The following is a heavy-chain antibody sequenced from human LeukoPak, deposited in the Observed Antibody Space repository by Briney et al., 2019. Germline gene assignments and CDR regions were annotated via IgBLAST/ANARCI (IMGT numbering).Heavy chain of an antibody. D-gene: IGHD2/OR15-2a*01. J-gene: IGHJ4*02. V-gene: IGHV3-21*01. Sequence: GGSLRLSCAASGFTFSTYSMNWVRQAPGKGLVWVSATTSSSSNIYYADSVKGRFTISRDNAKNSLYLQMNSLRAEDTAVYYCARSNLNDYWGQGTLVTVSS. CDR3: ARSNLNDY. CDR1: GFTFSTYS. CDR2: TTSSSSNI.